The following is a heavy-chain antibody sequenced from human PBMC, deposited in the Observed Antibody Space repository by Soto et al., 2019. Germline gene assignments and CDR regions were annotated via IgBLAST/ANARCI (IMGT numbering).Heavy chain of an antibody. D-gene: IGHD6-19*01. CDR3: ARVRRYSSGWFDP. CDR1: GFTFSSYE. Sequence: LRLSCAASGFTFSSYEMNWVRQAPGKGLEWVSYISSSGSTIYYADSVKGRFTISRDNAKNSLYLQMNSLRAEDTAVYYCARVRRYSSGWFDPWGQGTLVTVSS. V-gene: IGHV3-48*03. CDR2: ISSSGSTI. J-gene: IGHJ5*02.